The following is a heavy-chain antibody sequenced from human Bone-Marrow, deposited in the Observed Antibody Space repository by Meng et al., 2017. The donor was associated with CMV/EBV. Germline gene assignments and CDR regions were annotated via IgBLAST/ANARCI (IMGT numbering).Heavy chain of an antibody. CDR3: ARRLVREYYFDY. CDR2: INPNSGGT. CDR1: GYTFTGYY. V-gene: IGHV1-2*02. J-gene: IGHJ4*02. Sequence: ASVKVSCKASGYTFTGYYMHWVRQAPGQGLEWMGWINPNSGGTNYAKKFQGRVTMTRDTSISTAYMELSRLRSDDTAVYYCARRLVREYYFDYWGQGTLVTVSS. D-gene: IGHD6-19*01.